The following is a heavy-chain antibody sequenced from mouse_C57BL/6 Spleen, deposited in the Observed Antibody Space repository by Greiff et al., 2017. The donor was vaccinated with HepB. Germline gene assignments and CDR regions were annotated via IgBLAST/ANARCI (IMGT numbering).Heavy chain of an antibody. J-gene: IGHJ3*01. D-gene: IGHD3-3*01. Sequence: EVMLVESGGGLVKPGGSLKLSCAASGFTFSSYAMSWVRQTPEKRLEWVATISDGGSYTYYPDNVKGRFTISRDNAKNNLYLQMSHLKSEDTAMYYCARVRGDSFAYWGQGTLVTVSA. CDR2: ISDGGSYT. CDR1: GFTFSSYA. V-gene: IGHV5-4*03. CDR3: ARVRGDSFAY.